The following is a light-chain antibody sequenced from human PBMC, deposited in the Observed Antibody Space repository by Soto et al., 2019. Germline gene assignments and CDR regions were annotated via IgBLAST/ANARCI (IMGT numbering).Light chain of an antibody. V-gene: IGLV2-8*01. J-gene: IGLJ1*01. CDR3: GSYTGINNYV. CDR2: EVT. Sequence: QSFLTQPPSASGSPGQSVTISCTGTSSDVGDNKFVSWYQQYPGKAPKLMIYEVTKRPLGVPDRFSGSKSGNTASLTVSGRQAEDEADYYCGSYTGINNYVFGTGTKLTVL. CDR1: SSDVGDNKF.